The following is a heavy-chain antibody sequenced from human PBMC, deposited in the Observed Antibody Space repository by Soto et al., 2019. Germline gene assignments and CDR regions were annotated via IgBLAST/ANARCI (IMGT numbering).Heavy chain of an antibody. J-gene: IGHJ4*02. CDR2: LSWNSATI. CDR1: GFTFDDYA. CDR3: AKAESSGWYYSLDY. D-gene: IGHD6-19*01. V-gene: IGHV3-9*01. Sequence: EVQLVESGGGLVQPGKSLRLSCAASGFTFDDYAMHWVRQVPGKGLEWVSGLSWNSATIDYADSVKGRFTISRDNAXXXXXXXXXXXXXXXXXXXXCAKAESSGWYYSLDYWGQGTLVTVSS.